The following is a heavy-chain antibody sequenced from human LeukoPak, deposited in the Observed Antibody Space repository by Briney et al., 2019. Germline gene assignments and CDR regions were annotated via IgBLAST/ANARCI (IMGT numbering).Heavy chain of an antibody. D-gene: IGHD3-10*01. CDR2: IKQDGSEK. V-gene: IGHV3-7*01. J-gene: IGHJ4*02. CDR3: ARVGAYYGSGSYFPHTY. CDR1: GFTFSSYW. Sequence: GGSLRLSCAASGFTFSSYWMSWVRQAPGKGLEWVANIKQDGSEKYYVDSVKGRFTISRDNAENSLYLQMNSLRAEDTAVYYCARVGAYYGSGSYFPHTYWGQGTLVTVSS.